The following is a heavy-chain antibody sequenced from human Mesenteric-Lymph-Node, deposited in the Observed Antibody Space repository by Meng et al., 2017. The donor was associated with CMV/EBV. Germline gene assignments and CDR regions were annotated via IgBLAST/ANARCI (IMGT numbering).Heavy chain of an antibody. V-gene: IGHV3-30*02. Sequence: GGSLRLSCAASGFTFSSYGMHWVRQAPGKGLEWVAFIRYDGSNKCYADSVKGRFTISRDNSKNTLYLQMNSLRAEDTAVYYCTTLGGYDSSGYYYSLNDWGQGTLVTVSS. D-gene: IGHD3-22*01. CDR1: GFTFSSYG. CDR3: TTLGGYDSSGYYYSLND. J-gene: IGHJ4*02. CDR2: IRYDGSNK.